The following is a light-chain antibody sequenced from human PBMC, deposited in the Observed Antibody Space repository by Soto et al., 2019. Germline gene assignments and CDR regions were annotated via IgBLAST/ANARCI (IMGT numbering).Light chain of an antibody. CDR1: QGIGIY. J-gene: IGKJ4*01. Sequence: DIQMTQSPSSLSASVGDRVTITCRASQGIGIYLAWFQQKAGRAPKSLIYDASSLQSGVPSKFSGSGSGTDFTLTISSLQPKDFATYYCQQYEAYPLTFGGGTRVEIK. V-gene: IGKV1-16*02. CDR2: DAS. CDR3: QQYEAYPLT.